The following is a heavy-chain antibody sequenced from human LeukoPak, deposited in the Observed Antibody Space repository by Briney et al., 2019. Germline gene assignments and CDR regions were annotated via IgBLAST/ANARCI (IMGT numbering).Heavy chain of an antibody. CDR3: ASFGPPAYYYDSSGYLDAFDI. D-gene: IGHD3-22*01. Sequence: ASVKVSCKASGYTFTGYYMHWMRQAPGQGLEWMGWINPNSGGTNYAQKFQGRVTMTRDTSISTAYMELSRLRSDDTVVYYCASFGPPAYYYDSSGYLDAFDIWGQGTMVTVSS. CDR1: GYTFTGYY. CDR2: INPNSGGT. J-gene: IGHJ3*02. V-gene: IGHV1-2*02.